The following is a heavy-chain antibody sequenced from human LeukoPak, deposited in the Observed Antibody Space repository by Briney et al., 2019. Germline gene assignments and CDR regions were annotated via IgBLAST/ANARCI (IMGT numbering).Heavy chain of an antibody. CDR3: ARDGGLHTNFDY. Sequence: GGSLRLSCAASGFSFRNYWMGWVRQAPGKGLEWVANTKPDGSAEYYADSVRGRFSTSRDNANNLLYLQMNSLRAEDTAVYFCARDGGLHTNFDYWGQGTLVTVSS. D-gene: IGHD2-15*01. J-gene: IGHJ4*02. CDR1: GFSFRNYW. CDR2: TKPDGSAE. V-gene: IGHV3-7*01.